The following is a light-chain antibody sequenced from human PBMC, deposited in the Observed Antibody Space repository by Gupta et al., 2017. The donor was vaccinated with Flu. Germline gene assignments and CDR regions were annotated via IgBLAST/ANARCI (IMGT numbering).Light chain of an antibody. CDR1: ETLSSH. V-gene: IGKV3-20*01. CDR2: SAS. Sequence: EIVLTQSPGTLSLSPGDRATLSCRATETLSSHVAWYQQRPGQAPRLLIHSASSRGTGVPDRFSGSGSGTDFTLSISRLEPEDFAVYCCQQDGYSPATFGQGTQVEMK. CDR3: QQDGYSPAT. J-gene: IGKJ1*01.